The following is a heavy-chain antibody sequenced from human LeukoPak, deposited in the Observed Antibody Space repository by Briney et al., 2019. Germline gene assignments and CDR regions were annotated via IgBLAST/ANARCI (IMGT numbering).Heavy chain of an antibody. CDR1: GCTCSSYA. CDR2: IIPIFGTA. Sequence: SVKVSCKASGCTCSSYAISWVRQAPGQGLEWMGGIIPIFGTANYAQKFQGRVTITADESTSTAYMELSSLRSEDTAVYYCARDNYDSSTPYYFDYWGQGTLVTVSS. J-gene: IGHJ4*02. D-gene: IGHD3-22*01. CDR3: ARDNYDSSTPYYFDY. V-gene: IGHV1-69*13.